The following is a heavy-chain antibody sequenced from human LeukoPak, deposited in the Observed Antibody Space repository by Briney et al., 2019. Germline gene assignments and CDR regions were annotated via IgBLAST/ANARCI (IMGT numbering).Heavy chain of an antibody. CDR1: GFTFSSDW. D-gene: IGHD5-18*01. J-gene: IGHJ6*03. Sequence: PGGSLRLSCAASGFTFSSDWMSWVRQAPGQGLEWVANIKQDGSEKYYVDSVKGRFTISRDNAKNSLYLQMNSLRAEDTAVYYCARVKVHPTWIQLWARRYYYYMDVWGKGTTVTISS. V-gene: IGHV3-7*01. CDR3: ARVKVHPTWIQLWARRYYYYMDV. CDR2: IKQDGSEK.